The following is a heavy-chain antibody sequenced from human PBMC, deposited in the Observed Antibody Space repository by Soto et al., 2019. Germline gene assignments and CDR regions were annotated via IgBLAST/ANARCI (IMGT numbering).Heavy chain of an antibody. V-gene: IGHV1-69*12. CDR1: GGTFSSYA. CDR2: IIPIFGTA. D-gene: IGHD2-2*01. CDR3: ARGRGNYAPQGYCISTSCYYYYYGMDV. J-gene: IGHJ6*02. Sequence: QVQLVQSGAEVKKPGSSVKVSCKASGGTFSSYAISWVRQAPGQGLEWMGGIIPIFGTANYAQKFQGRVTITADESTSTAYMELSSLRSEDTAVYYCARGRGNYAPQGYCISTSCYYYYYGMDVWGQGTTVTVSS.